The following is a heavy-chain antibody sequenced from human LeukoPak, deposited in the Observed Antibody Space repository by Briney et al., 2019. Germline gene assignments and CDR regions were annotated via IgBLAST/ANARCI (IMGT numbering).Heavy chain of an antibody. J-gene: IGHJ4*02. CDR3: ARGMTTVTTSDY. CDR2: IRSSSSYI. D-gene: IGHD4-17*01. Sequence: GGSLRLSCAASEFTFSSYAMSWVRQAPGKGLEWVSSIRSSSSYIYYADSVKGRFTISRDNAKNSLYLQMNSLRAEDTAVYYCARGMTTVTTSDYWGQGTLVTVSS. V-gene: IGHV3-21*01. CDR1: EFTFSSYA.